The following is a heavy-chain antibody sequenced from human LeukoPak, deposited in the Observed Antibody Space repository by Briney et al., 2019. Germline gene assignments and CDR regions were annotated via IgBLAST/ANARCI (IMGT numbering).Heavy chain of an antibody. CDR3: ASHYGDSYFGF. CDR1: GASISAYS. J-gene: IGHJ4*02. CDR2: IYIGGST. Sequence: SETLSLTCTVSGASISAYSWSWIRQPAGKGLEWIGRIYIGGSTNYNPSLKSRVTISLDTSQNQFSLKLTSVTAADTAVYYCASHYGDSYFGFWGQGTLVTVSS. D-gene: IGHD4-17*01. V-gene: IGHV4-4*07.